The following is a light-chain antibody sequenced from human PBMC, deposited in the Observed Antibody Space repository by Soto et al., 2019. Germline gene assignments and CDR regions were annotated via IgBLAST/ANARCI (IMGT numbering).Light chain of an antibody. CDR1: QSISSW. CDR3: QQYNSYSYT. CDR2: KAS. V-gene: IGKV1-5*03. Sequence: DIQMTQSPSSLSASVGDRVTITCRASQSISSWLAWYQQKPGKAPKLLIYKASSLESGVPSRFSGSGSRTEFTLTISSLQPDDFATYYCQQYNSYSYTFGQGTKLDIK. J-gene: IGKJ2*01.